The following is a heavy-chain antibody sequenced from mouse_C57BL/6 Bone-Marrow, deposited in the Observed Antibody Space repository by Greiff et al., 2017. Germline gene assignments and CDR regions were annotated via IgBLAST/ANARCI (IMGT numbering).Heavy chain of an antibody. J-gene: IGHJ2*01. CDR1: GFNIQDDY. Sequence: EVPRVASGAELVRPGASVKLSCTASGFNIQDDYMHWVKPRPEQGLEWIGWIDPENGDTEYASKFQGKATITADPSSNTAYLQLSSLTSEDTAVYYCTTTLSTGPYFDYWGQGTTLTGSS. V-gene: IGHV14-4*01. CDR3: TTTLSTGPYFDY. D-gene: IGHD2-1*01. CDR2: IDPENGDT.